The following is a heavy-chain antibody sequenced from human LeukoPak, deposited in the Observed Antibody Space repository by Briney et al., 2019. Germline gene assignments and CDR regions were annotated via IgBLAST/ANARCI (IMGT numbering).Heavy chain of an antibody. V-gene: IGHV1-18*01. J-gene: IGHJ4*02. Sequence: ASVKVSCKASGGTFSSYAISWVRQAPGQGLEWMGWISAYNGNTNYAQKLQGRVTMTTDTSTSTAYMELRSLRSDDTAVYYCARVGRYFDWLPFLCDYWGQGTLVTVSS. CDR1: GGTFSSYA. D-gene: IGHD3-9*01. CDR2: ISAYNGNT. CDR3: ARVGRYFDWLPFLCDY.